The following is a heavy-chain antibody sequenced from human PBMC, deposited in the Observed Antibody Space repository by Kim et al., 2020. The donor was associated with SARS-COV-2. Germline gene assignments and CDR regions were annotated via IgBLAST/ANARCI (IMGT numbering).Heavy chain of an antibody. CDR2: VNQDGSEK. V-gene: IGHV3-7*03. Sequence: GGSLRLSCAASGFTFSSYWMNWVRQAPGKGLEWVANVNQDGSEKYYVDSVKGRFTISRDNAKNSLYLQMNSLRAEDTAVYYCARDGDAFDIWGQGTMVTVSS. CDR3: ARDGDAFDI. CDR1: GFTFSSYW. J-gene: IGHJ3*02.